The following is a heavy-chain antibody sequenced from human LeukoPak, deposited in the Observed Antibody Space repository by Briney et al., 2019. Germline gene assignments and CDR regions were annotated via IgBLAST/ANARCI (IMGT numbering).Heavy chain of an antibody. D-gene: IGHD6-19*01. V-gene: IGHV3-23*01. Sequence: GGSLRLSCAASGFTFNNYAMAWVRQAPGKGLEWVSSISGSGGSTYYADSVKGRFIISRDNSKNTLYLQMDSLRVEDTAVYFCAKDKQWLPRGMDVWGKGTTVTVSS. CDR2: ISGSGGST. CDR3: AKDKQWLPRGMDV. CDR1: GFTFNNYA. J-gene: IGHJ6*03.